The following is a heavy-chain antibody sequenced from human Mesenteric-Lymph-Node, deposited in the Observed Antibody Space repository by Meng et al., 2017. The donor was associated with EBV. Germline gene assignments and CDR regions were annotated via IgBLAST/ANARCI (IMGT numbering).Heavy chain of an antibody. D-gene: IGHD2-2*01. J-gene: IGHJ4*02. CDR2: IVASGGST. CDR3: AKDEIDTRGVFYY. Sequence: DVSLVEVGRGLVGPWRSMRLFCVASGFTFGSFDMNWVRQAPGKGREWVSGIVASGGSTYYADSVKGRFTISRDNSKNTLYLQMNSLRAEDTAVYYCAKDEIDTRGVFYYWGQGTLVTVSS. CDR1: GFTFGSFD. V-gene: IGHV3-23*04.